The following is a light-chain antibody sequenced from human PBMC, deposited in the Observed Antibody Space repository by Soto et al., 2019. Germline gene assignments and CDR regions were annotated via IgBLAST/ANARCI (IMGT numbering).Light chain of an antibody. CDR3: QKYNDFPWT. CDR2: AAS. J-gene: IGKJ1*01. Sequence: DIQMTQSPSSLSASVGDRVTITCRASQGVSNYLAWYQQKPGKVPKILIYAASTLQSGVPPRFSASGSGTDFTLTISSLQPEDVATYYCQKYNDFPWTFGQGTKVDNK. CDR1: QGVSNY. V-gene: IGKV1-27*01.